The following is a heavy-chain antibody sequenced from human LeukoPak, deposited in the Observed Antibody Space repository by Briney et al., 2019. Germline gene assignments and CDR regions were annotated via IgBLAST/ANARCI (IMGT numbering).Heavy chain of an antibody. D-gene: IGHD6-13*01. CDR1: GGSISSSSYY. Sequence: WETLSLTCTVSGGSISSSSYYWGWIRQPPGKGLEWIGSIYYSGSTYYNPSLKSRVTISVDTSKNQFSLKLSSVTAADTAVYYCASPLTPLAAAGSDDAFDIWGQGTMVTVSS. CDR3: ASPLTPLAAAGSDDAFDI. J-gene: IGHJ3*02. CDR2: IYYSGST. V-gene: IGHV4-39*01.